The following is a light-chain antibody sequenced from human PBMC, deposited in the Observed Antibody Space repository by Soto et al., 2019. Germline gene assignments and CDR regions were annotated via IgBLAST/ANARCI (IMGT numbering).Light chain of an antibody. J-gene: IGKJ1*01. CDR3: QQRSNWPPWT. CDR1: QSVSRY. CDR2: GAS. V-gene: IGKV3-11*01. Sequence: NVLTQSPDTLSLSAGERATLSCRASQSVSRYLAWYHQKPGQAPRLLIYGASNRATGIPARFSGSVSGTDFTLTISGLEPDDSAVYYCQQRSNWPPWTFGQGTKVDIK.